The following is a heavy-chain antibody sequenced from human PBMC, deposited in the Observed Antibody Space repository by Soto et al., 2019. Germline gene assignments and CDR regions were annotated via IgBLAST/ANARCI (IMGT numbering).Heavy chain of an antibody. J-gene: IGHJ6*02. CDR3: ARDIANYYGMDV. CDR2: VNPNSGNT. V-gene: IGHV1-8*01. Sequence: ASVKVSCKASGYTFTSYDINWVRQATGQGLEWMGWVNPNSGNTGYAQKFQGRVTMTRNTSISTAYMELSSLRSEDTAVYYCARDIANYYGMDVWGQGTTVTVSS. CDR1: GYTFTSYD. D-gene: IGHD6-13*01.